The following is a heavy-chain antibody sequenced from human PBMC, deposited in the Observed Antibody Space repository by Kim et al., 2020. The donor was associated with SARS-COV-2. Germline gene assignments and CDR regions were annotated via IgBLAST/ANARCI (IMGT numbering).Heavy chain of an antibody. V-gene: IGHV3-33*06. J-gene: IGHJ4*02. CDR3: AKDGTYYYDSSGYSYFDY. CDR1: GFTFSSYG. Sequence: GSLRLSCAASGFTFSSYGMHWVRQAPGKGLEWVAVIWYDGSNKYYADSVKGRFTISRDNSKNTLYLQMNSLRAEDTAVYYCAKDGTYYYDSSGYSYFDYWGQGTLVTVSS. D-gene: IGHD3-22*01. CDR2: IWYDGSNK.